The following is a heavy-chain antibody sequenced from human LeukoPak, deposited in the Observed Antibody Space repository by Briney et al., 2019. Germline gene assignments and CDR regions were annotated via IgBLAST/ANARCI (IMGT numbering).Heavy chain of an antibody. D-gene: IGHD1-14*01. CDR1: GYTFTSHG. CDR2: ISPFNGNT. J-gene: IGHJ4*01. V-gene: IGHV1-18*01. CDR3: ARGSLGWGSEPEYFDY. Sequence: ASVKVSCKASGYTFTSHGFSWVRQVPGQGLEWMGWISPFNGNTNYAEKFRARVTMTTDTSTSTVAMELRSLRSDDTGVYYCARGSLGWGSEPEYFDYWGQGTLVTVSS.